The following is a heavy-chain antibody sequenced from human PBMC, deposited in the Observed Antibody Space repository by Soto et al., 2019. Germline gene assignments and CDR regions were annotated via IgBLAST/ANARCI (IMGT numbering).Heavy chain of an antibody. V-gene: IGHV3-30*18. CDR3: AKALGVLSPESYDY. J-gene: IGHJ4*02. Sequence: QVQLVESGGGVVQPGRSLRLSCAASGFTFSSYAMHWVRQAPGKGLEWVAVISYDGSDKYYADSVKGRFTISRDHSKNTLNLQMNSLRADDTAVYYCAKALGVLSPESYDYWGQGTLITVSS. CDR1: GFTFSSYA. CDR2: ISYDGSDK. D-gene: IGHD3-16*02.